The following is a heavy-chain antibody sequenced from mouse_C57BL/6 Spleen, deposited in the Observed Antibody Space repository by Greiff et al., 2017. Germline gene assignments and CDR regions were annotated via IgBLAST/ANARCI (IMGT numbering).Heavy chain of an antibody. D-gene: IGHD4-1*01. Sequence: VQLQQSGPELVKPGASVKISCKASGYTFTDYYMNWVKQSHGKSLEWIGDINPNNGGTSYNQKFKGKATLTVDKSSSTAYMELRSLTSEDSAVYYCARDLGHGYFGYWGQGTTLTVSS. V-gene: IGHV1-26*01. CDR1: GYTFTDYY. CDR3: ARDLGHGYFGY. CDR2: INPNNGGT. J-gene: IGHJ2*01.